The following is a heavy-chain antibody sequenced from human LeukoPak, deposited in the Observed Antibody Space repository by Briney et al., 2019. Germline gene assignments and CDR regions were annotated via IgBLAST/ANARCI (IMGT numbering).Heavy chain of an antibody. J-gene: IGHJ4*02. Sequence: SETLSLTCTVSGGSISSYYWSWIRQPPGKGLEWIGYIYYSGSTNYNPSLKSRVTISVDTSKNQFSLKLSSVTAADTAVYYCAREAAAGTIDYWGQGTLVTVSS. CDR1: GGSISSYY. CDR2: IYYSGST. CDR3: AREAAAGTIDY. D-gene: IGHD6-13*01. V-gene: IGHV4-59*01.